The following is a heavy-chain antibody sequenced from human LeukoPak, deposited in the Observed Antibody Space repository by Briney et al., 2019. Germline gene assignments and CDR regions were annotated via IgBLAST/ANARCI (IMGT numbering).Heavy chain of an antibody. D-gene: IGHD3-16*02. CDR2: IFYTGSS. V-gene: IGHV4-39*01. CDR3: AVSYYYYYGMDV. J-gene: IGHJ6*02. Sequence: PSETLSLTCTVSGGSISSTDSYWGWIRQSPGKGLEWIGNIFYTGSSYYNPSLKSRVTLSVDTSKRQFSLKLTSVTVADTAVYYCAVSYYYYYGMDVWGQGTTVTVSS. CDR1: GGSISSTDSY.